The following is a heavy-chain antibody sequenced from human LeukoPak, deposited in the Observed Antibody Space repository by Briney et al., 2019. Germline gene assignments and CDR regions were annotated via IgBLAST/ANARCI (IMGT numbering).Heavy chain of an antibody. CDR2: ISGTGGST. CDR3: ATSYQLLLVGAFDI. CDR1: EFTFSSYA. D-gene: IGHD2-2*01. Sequence: GGSLRLSCAASEFTFSSYAMSWVRQAPGKGLEWVSAISGTGGSTYYADSVKGRFTISRDNSKNTLYLQMNSLRAEDTAVYYCATSYQLLLVGAFDIWGQGTMVTVSS. J-gene: IGHJ3*02. V-gene: IGHV3-23*01.